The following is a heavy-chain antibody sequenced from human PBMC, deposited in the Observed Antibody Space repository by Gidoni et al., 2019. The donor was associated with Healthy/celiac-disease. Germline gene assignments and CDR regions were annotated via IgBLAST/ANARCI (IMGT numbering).Heavy chain of an antibody. CDR3: AREESILRWKGYWYFDL. CDR2: IYTSGST. V-gene: IGHV4-61*02. CDR1: GGSISSGSYY. Sequence: QVQLQESGPGLVKPSQTLSLTCTVSGGSISSGSYYWSWIRQPAGKGLEWIGRIYTSGSTNYNPSLKSRVTMSVDTSKNQFSLKLSSVTAADTAVYYCAREESILRWKGYWYFDLWGRGTLVTVSS. D-gene: IGHD4-17*01. J-gene: IGHJ2*01.